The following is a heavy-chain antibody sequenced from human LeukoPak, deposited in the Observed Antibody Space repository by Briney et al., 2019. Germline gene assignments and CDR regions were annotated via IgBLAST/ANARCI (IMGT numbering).Heavy chain of an antibody. CDR1: GGSISSYY. CDR2: NYYSGST. CDR3: ARDPGIAVT. J-gene: IGHJ4*02. Sequence: SETLSLTCTVSGGSISSYYWSWIRQPPGKGLEWIGYNYYSGSTNYNPSLKSRVTISVDKSKNQFSLKLSSVTAADTAVYYCARDPGIAVTWGQGTLVTVSS. D-gene: IGHD6-19*01. V-gene: IGHV4-59*12.